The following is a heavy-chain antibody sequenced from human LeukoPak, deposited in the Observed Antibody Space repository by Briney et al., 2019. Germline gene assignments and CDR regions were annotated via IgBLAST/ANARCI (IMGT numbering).Heavy chain of an antibody. V-gene: IGHV3-23*01. CDR3: AKSPSLQAFDI. CDR1: GFTFSNYG. Sequence: GGSLRLSCVGSGFTFSNYGMSWVRQAPGKGLECVSTISADGGSTYYPDSVKGRFTISRDNSKNTLYLQMNSLSAEDTAIYYCAKSPSLQAFDIWGQGTLVTVSS. J-gene: IGHJ3*02. CDR2: ISADGGST.